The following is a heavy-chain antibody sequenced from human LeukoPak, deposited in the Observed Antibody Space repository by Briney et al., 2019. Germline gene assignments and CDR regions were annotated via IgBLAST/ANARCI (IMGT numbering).Heavy chain of an antibody. CDR3: AKGGGYNDFDH. Sequence: GASLRLSCAASGFTFSSYAMSWVRQAPGKGLEWVSAISGSGGSAYYADSVKGRFTISRDNSKNTLYLQMNSLRGEDTAVYYCAKGGGYNDFDHWGQGTLVTVSS. V-gene: IGHV3-23*01. CDR1: GFTFSSYA. D-gene: IGHD5-24*01. J-gene: IGHJ4*02. CDR2: ISGSGGSA.